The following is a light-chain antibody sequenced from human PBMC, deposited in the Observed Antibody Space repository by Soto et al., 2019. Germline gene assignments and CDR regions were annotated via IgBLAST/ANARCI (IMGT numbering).Light chain of an antibody. Sequence: DIQLTQSPASVSAAVGDRINISCRASQPIKTWLAWYQQKPGKGPKLLIYTASTLETGVPSRFSGSGSGTDFALTISSLQPEDAAIYSCQQAASFPFTFGAGANV. V-gene: IGKV1-12*02. J-gene: IGKJ3*01. CDR1: QPIKTW. CDR3: QQAASFPFT. CDR2: TAS.